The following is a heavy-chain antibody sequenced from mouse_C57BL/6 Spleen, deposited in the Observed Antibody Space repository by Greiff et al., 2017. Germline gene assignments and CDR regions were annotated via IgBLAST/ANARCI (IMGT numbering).Heavy chain of an antibody. Sequence: QVQLQQSGAELMKPGASVKLSCKATGYTFTGYWIEWVKQRPGHGLEWIGEILPGSGSTNYNEKFKGKATFTADTSSNTAYMQLSSQTTEDSAICFCARSGLLGSMDYWGQGTSVTGSS. CDR3: ARSGLLGSMDY. J-gene: IGHJ4*01. CDR1: GYTFTGYW. V-gene: IGHV1-9*01. CDR2: ILPGSGST. D-gene: IGHD3-1*01.